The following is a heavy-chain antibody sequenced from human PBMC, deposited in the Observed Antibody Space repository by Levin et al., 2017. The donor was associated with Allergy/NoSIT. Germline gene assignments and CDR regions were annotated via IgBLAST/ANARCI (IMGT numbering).Heavy chain of an antibody. CDR2: MYSSGNT. Sequence: ASETLSLTCTVSGGSISSATYYWSWIRQLPGKGLEWIGYMYSSGNTYYNPSLNSRFNILVDTSKNQFSLRLTSVTAADTAVYFCARERTAPNGVLTGYRGNWIDSWGQGTLVTVSS. D-gene: IGHD3-9*01. CDR1: GGSISSATYY. J-gene: IGHJ5*01. V-gene: IGHV4-31*03. CDR3: ARERTAPNGVLTGYRGNWIDS.